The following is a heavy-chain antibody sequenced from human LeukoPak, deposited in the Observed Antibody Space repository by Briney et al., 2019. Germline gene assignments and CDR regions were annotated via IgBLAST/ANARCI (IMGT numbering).Heavy chain of an antibody. Sequence: GRSLRLSCAASGFTFSSYAMHWVRQAPGKGLEWVAVISYDGSNKYYADSVKGRFTISRDNSKNTLYLQTNSLRAEDTAVYYCARDQDIVVVTAIWYYWGQGTLVTVSS. CDR1: GFTFSSYA. CDR2: ISYDGSNK. V-gene: IGHV3-30*04. D-gene: IGHD2-21*02. J-gene: IGHJ4*02. CDR3: ARDQDIVVVTAIWYY.